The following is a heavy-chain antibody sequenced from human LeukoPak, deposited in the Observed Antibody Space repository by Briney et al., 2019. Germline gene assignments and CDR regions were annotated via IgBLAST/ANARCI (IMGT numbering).Heavy chain of an antibody. CDR2: INHSGST. CDR1: GGSFSGYY. Sequence: NPSETLSLTCAVYGGSFSGYYWSWIRQPPGKGLEWIGEINHSGSTNYNPSLKSRVTISVDTSKNQFSLKLSSVTAADTAVYYCARGPGRNYYDSSGYLNAFDYWGQGTLVTVSS. V-gene: IGHV4-34*01. CDR3: ARGPGRNYYDSSGYLNAFDY. D-gene: IGHD3-22*01. J-gene: IGHJ4*02.